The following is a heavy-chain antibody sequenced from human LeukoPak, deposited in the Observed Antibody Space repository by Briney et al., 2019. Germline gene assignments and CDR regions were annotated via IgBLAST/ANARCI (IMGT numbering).Heavy chain of an antibody. J-gene: IGHJ4*02. Sequence: SSETLSLTCTVSGGAISSYHWSWIRQPAGKGLEWIGRIYTSGSTNYNPSLKSRVTMLVDTSKNQFSLKLSSVTAADTAVYYCARVGDYALKDWGQGTLVTVSS. CDR2: IYTSGST. CDR3: ARVGDYALKD. V-gene: IGHV4-4*07. D-gene: IGHD3-16*01. CDR1: GGAISSYH.